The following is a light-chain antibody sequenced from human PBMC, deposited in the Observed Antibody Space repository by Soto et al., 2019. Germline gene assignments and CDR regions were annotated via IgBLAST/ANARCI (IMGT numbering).Light chain of an antibody. Sequence: QSVLTQPASVSGSPGQSITISCTGMSSDVGIYNLVSWYQQHPGKAPKLLIYEGTKRPSGVSNRFSGSKSGNTASLTISGLQAEDEADYYCCSYAGSNTWVFGGGTQLTVL. V-gene: IGLV2-23*01. J-gene: IGLJ3*02. CDR2: EGT. CDR1: SSDVGIYNL. CDR3: CSYAGSNTWV.